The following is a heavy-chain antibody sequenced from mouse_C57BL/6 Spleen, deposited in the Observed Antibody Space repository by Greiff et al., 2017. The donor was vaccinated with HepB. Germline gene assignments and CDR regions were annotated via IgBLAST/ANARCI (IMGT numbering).Heavy chain of an antibody. CDR2: ISSGSSTI. J-gene: IGHJ4*01. CDR3: EGLGPLYAMDY. Sequence: EVMLVESGGGLVKPGGSLKLSCAASGFTFSDYGMHWVRQAPEKGLEWVAYISSGSSTIYYADTVKGRFTISRGNAKNTLFLQMTSLRSEDTAMYYCEGLGPLYAMDYWGQGTSVTVSS. CDR1: GFTFSDYG. V-gene: IGHV5-17*01. D-gene: IGHD4-1*01.